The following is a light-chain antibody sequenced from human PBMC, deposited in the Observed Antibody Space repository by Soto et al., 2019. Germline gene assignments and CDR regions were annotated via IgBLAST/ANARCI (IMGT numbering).Light chain of an antibody. CDR3: CSYGGSRAV. Sequence: QSALTQPASVSGSPGQSITISCTGTSSDVGSHNLVSGYQQHPGQAPKLMIYEVIKRPLGVSTRFSASKSGNTASLTISGLQAEDEADYYCCSYGGSRAVFGGGTQLTVL. CDR1: SSDVGSHNL. CDR2: EVI. V-gene: IGLV2-23*02. J-gene: IGLJ7*01.